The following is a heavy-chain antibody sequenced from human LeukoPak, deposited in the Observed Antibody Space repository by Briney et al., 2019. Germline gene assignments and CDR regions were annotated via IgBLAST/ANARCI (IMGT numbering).Heavy chain of an antibody. CDR2: ISGSGGST. CDR1: GFTFSSYA. CDR3: AKDHDILTGTGFDY. V-gene: IGHV3-23*01. J-gene: IGHJ4*02. Sequence: GGSLRLSCAASGFTFSSYAMSWVRQAPGKTLEWVSAISGSGGSTYYADSVKGRFTISRDNSKNTLYLQMNSLRAEDTAVYYCAKDHDILTGTGFDYWGQGTLVTVSS. D-gene: IGHD3-9*01.